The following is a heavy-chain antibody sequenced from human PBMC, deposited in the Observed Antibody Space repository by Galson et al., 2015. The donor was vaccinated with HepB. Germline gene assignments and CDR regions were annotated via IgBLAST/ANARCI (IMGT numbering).Heavy chain of an antibody. CDR3: ARGRGDNANFDY. CDR1: GFIFRGYS. V-gene: IGHV3-21*01. D-gene: IGHD4-23*01. Sequence: SLRLSCAASGFIFRGYSMNWVRQAPGKGLGWVSSTSSSGRSISYADSVKGRLTISRDNAKNSLYLQMNSLRAEDTAVYYCARGRGDNANFDYWGQGTLVTVSS. CDR2: TSSSGRSI. J-gene: IGHJ4*02.